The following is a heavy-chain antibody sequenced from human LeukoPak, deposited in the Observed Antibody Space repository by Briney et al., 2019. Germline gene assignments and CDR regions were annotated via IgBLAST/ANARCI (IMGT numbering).Heavy chain of an antibody. J-gene: IGHJ6*02. D-gene: IGHD2-2*01. CDR3: ARYCSSTSCLSGMDV. V-gene: IGHV4-34*01. Sequence: SETLSLTCAVYGGSFSGYYWSWIRQPPGKGLEWIGEINHSGSTNYNPSLKSRVTISVDTSKNQFSLKLSSVTAADTAVYYCARYCSSTSCLSGMDVWGQGTTVAVSS. CDR2: INHSGST. CDR1: GGSFSGYY.